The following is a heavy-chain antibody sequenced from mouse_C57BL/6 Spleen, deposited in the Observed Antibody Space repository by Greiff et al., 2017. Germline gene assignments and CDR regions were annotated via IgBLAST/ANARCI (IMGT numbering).Heavy chain of an antibody. CDR1: GYTFTSYW. V-gene: IGHV1-64*01. J-gene: IGHJ1*03. CDR3: ARGGAQKGYYDV. Sequence: QVQLQQPGAELVKPGASVKLSCKASGYTFTSYWMHWVKQRPGQGLEWIGMIHPNSGSTNYNEKFKSKATLTVDTSSSTAYMQLSSLTSEDSAVYYCARGGAQKGYYDVWGTGTTVTVSS. CDR2: IHPNSGST.